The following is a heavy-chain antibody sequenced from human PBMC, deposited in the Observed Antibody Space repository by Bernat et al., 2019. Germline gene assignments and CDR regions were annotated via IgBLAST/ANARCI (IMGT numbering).Heavy chain of an antibody. CDR1: GFTFSSYS. Sequence: EVQLVESGGGVVQPGGSLRLSCAASGFTFSSYSMNWVRQAPGKGLEWVSYIRSSSSTIYYADSVKGRFTISRDNAQNSLYLQMNSLRAEDTAVYYCAGVPKGSTGPFDYWGQGTLVTVSS. J-gene: IGHJ4*02. D-gene: IGHD2-8*02. V-gene: IGHV3-48*01. CDR2: IRSSSSTI. CDR3: AGVPKGSTGPFDY.